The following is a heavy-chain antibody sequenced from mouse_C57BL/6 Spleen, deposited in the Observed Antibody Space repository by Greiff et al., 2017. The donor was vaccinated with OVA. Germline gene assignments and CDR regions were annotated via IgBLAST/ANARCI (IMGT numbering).Heavy chain of an antibody. J-gene: IGHJ3*01. V-gene: IGHV1-52*01. Sequence: QVHVKQPGAELVRPGSSVKLSCKASGYTFTSYWMHWVKQRPIQGLEWIGNIDPSDSETHYNQKFKDKATLTVDKSSSTAYMQLSILTSEDSAVYYCAIDYYGSFPFAYWGQGTLVTVSA. CDR3: AIDYYGSFPFAY. CDR1: GYTFTSYW. D-gene: IGHD1-1*01. CDR2: IDPSDSET.